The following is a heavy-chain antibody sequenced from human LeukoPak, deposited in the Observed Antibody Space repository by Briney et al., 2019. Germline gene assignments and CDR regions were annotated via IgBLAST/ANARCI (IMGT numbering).Heavy chain of an antibody. CDR3: ARGGADIVVVPAFRMDV. J-gene: IGHJ6*02. V-gene: IGHV1-46*01. CDR2: INPSGGST. D-gene: IGHD2-2*01. Sequence: ASVRVSCKASGYTFTNYYMHWVRQAPGQGLEWMGIINPSGGSTSYAQKFQGRVTMTRDTSTSTVYMELSSLRSEDTAVYYCARGGADIVVVPAFRMDVWGQGTTVTVSS. CDR1: GYTFTNYY.